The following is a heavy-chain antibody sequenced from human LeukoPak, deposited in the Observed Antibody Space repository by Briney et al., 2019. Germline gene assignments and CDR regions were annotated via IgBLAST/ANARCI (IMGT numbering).Heavy chain of an antibody. V-gene: IGHV3-74*01. Sequence: LGGSLRLSCAASGFTFSSYWMHWVRQAPGKGLVWVSRINSDGSSTSYADSVKGRFTISRDNAKNTLYLQMNSLRAEDTAVYYCARDTPYCSGGSCPNDAFDIWGQRTMVTVSS. CDR2: INSDGSST. CDR3: ARDTPYCSGGSCPNDAFDI. J-gene: IGHJ3*02. D-gene: IGHD2-15*01. CDR1: GFTFSSYW.